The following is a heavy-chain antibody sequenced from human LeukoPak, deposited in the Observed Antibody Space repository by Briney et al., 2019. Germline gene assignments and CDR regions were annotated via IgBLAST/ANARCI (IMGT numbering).Heavy chain of an antibody. CDR2: IKQDGSDT. J-gene: IGHJ4*02. D-gene: IGHD3-3*02. Sequence: GGSLRLSCAGSGFTFGNSWMNWFRQAPGKGLGWVAHIKQDGSDTYVDSVKGRFTISRDIAETSLFLHMNSLTTEDSAVYYCAREHSSHFTWGQGTLVTVSS. V-gene: IGHV3-7*01. CDR3: AREHSSHFT. CDR1: GFTFGNSW.